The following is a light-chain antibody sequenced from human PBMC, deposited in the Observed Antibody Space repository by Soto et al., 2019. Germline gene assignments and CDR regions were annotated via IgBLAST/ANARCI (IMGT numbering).Light chain of an antibody. CDR2: EVS. V-gene: IGLV2-14*01. Sequence: QSALTQPASVSGSPGQSITISCTGTSSDVGGYNYVSWYQQHPGKAPKLMIYEVSNRPLGVSNRFSGSKSGNTASLTISGLQAEDEADYYCTSYTSGSTLDVFGTGTKVTVL. CDR1: SSDVGGYNY. J-gene: IGLJ1*01. CDR3: TSYTSGSTLDV.